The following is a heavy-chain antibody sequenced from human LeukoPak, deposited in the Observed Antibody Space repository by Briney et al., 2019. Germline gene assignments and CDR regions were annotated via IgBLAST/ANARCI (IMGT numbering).Heavy chain of an antibody. CDR2: INHSGST. Sequence: PSETLSLTCAVYGGSFSGYYWSWIRQPPGKGLEWIGEINHSGSTDYNPSLRSRVTVSVHTSKNQLSLKLSSVTAADTAVYYCARQWLVSPLFDYWGQGTLVTVSS. CDR3: ARQWLVSPLFDY. J-gene: IGHJ4*02. D-gene: IGHD6-19*01. V-gene: IGHV4-34*01. CDR1: GGSFSGYY.